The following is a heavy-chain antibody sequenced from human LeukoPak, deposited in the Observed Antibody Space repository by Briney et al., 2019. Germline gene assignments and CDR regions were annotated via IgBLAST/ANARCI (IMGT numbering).Heavy chain of an antibody. CDR1: GYTFINYY. Sequence: ASVKASCKASGYTFINYYMHWVRQAPGQRLKWMGIINPSGGSTSYAPKFQGTVTMTSDTCTSTVYMERCGGKLEDTAQYYCARGSGYDIAYWGQGTLVTVSS. CDR3: ARGSGYDIAY. J-gene: IGHJ4*02. D-gene: IGHD3-3*01. CDR2: INPSGGST. V-gene: IGHV1-46*01.